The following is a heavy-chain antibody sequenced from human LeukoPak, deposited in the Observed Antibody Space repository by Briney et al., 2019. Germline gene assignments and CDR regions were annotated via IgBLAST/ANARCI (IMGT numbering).Heavy chain of an antibody. D-gene: IGHD5-18*01. Sequence: ASVKVSCKASGYTFTGYYMHWVRQAPGQGLEWMGWINPNSGGTNYAQKLQGRVTMTRDTSISTAYMELSRLRSDDTAVYYCARDRWIQLTGYYYYYGMDVWGQGTTVTVSS. CDR3: ARDRWIQLTGYYYYYGMDV. CDR2: INPNSGGT. CDR1: GYTFTGYY. V-gene: IGHV1-2*02. J-gene: IGHJ6*02.